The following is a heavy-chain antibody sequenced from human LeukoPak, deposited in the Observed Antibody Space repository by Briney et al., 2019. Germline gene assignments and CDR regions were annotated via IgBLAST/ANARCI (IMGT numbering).Heavy chain of an antibody. CDR2: ISGDGRT. CDR1: GFTFSSYN. CDR3: ARVIMVRGLIIREFDY. V-gene: IGHV3-66*02. Sequence: PGGSLRLSCAASGFTFSSYNMNWVRQAPGKGLEWVSLISGDGRTSYADSVKGRFTISRDNSRNTLYLQMSSLRAEDTSVYYCARVIMVRGLIIREFDYWGQGALVTVSS. D-gene: IGHD3-10*01. J-gene: IGHJ4*02.